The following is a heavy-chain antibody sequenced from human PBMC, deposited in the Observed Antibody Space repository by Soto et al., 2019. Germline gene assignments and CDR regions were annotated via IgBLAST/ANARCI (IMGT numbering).Heavy chain of an antibody. CDR1: SDSMNSGGYY. D-gene: IGHD6-6*01. Sequence: SETLSLTCSVSSDSMNSGGYYWSWIRQHPXKGLEWIGYIYSNGDTYYNPSLKSRVTISVDTSKNQFSLNLTSVTAADTAVYYCARRGGSSSGYYYYAMDVWGQGTTVTVSS. CDR2: IYSNGDT. CDR3: ARRGGSSSGYYYYAMDV. J-gene: IGHJ6*02. V-gene: IGHV4-31*03.